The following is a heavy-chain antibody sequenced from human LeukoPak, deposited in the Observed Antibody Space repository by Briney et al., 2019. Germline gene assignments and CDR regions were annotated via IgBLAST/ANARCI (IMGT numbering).Heavy chain of an antibody. J-gene: IGHJ3*02. CDR1: GYTFTGYY. D-gene: IGHD3-22*01. V-gene: IGHV1-46*03. CDR3: TRRYNYDSSGYYYVRDAFDI. Sequence: GASVKVSRKASGYTFTGYYMHWVRQAPGQGLEWMGIINPSGGSTSYAQKFQGRVTMTRDMSTSTVYMELSSLRSEDTAVYYCTRRYNYDSSGYYYVRDAFDIWGQGTMVTVSS. CDR2: INPSGGST.